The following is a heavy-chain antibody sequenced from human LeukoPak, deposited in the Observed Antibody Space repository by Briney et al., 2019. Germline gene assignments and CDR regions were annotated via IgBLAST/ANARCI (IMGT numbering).Heavy chain of an antibody. V-gene: IGHV3-23*01. CDR2: INTNSVNT. J-gene: IGHJ5*02. Sequence: GGSLRLSCAASGFLFETFVMSWVRQAPGKGLEWVSSINTNSVNTYYADSVKGRFTVSRDNSKRTLYLQMSSLRVEDTAVYYCAKDLLPIGGWFDPWGQGTLVTVSS. D-gene: IGHD2-15*01. CDR3: AKDLLPIGGWFDP. CDR1: GFLFETFV.